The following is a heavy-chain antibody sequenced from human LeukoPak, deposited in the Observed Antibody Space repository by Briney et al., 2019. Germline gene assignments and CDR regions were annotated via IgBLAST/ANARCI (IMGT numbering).Heavy chain of an antibody. J-gene: IGHJ4*02. CDR3: ARLAAAGNFDY. CDR2: ISSNGGNT. CDR1: GFTFSTYA. V-gene: IGHV3-64*02. Sequence: GGSLRLSCAASGFTFSTYAMHWVRQAPGKGLEYVSAISSNGGNTYYEDSVKGRFTISRDNSKNTLYLQMGSLGAEDMAVYYCARLAAAGNFDYWGQGTLVTVSS. D-gene: IGHD6-13*01.